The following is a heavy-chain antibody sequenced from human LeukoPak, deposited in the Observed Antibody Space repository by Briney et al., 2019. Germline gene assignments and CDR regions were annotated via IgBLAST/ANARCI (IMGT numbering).Heavy chain of an antibody. D-gene: IGHD3-3*01. CDR3: ARAAYDFWSGYYGGYYFDY. J-gene: IGHJ4*02. V-gene: IGHV4-34*01. Sequence: SETLSLTCAVYGGSFSGYYWSWIRQPPGKGLKWIGEINHSGSTNYNPSLKSRVTISVDTSKNQFSLKLSSVTAADTAVYYCARAAYDFWSGYYGGYYFDYWGQGTLVTVSS. CDR2: INHSGST. CDR1: GGSFSGYY.